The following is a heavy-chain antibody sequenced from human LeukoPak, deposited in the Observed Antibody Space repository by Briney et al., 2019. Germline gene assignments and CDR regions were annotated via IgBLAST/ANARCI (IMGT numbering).Heavy chain of an antibody. D-gene: IGHD3-22*01. CDR2: ISSSGSTI. Sequence: AGTLSLSWAASGLTFSSEEMSWVRQAPGKGLEWVSYISSSGSTIYYADSVKGRFTISRDNAKNSLYLQMNSLRAEDTAVYYCARAHYYDSSGYPYYFDYWGQGTLVTVSS. V-gene: IGHV3-48*03. CDR3: ARAHYYDSSGYPYYFDY. CDR1: GLTFSSEE. J-gene: IGHJ4*02.